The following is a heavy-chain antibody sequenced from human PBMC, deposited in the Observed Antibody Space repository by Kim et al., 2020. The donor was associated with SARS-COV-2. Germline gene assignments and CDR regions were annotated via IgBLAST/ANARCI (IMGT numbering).Heavy chain of an antibody. CDR3: ARRPIVGATYDAFDI. Sequence: PSLKGRVTISVGTSKNQFSLKLSSVTAADTAVYYCARRPIVGATYDAFDIWGQGTMVTVSS. D-gene: IGHD1-26*01. V-gene: IGHV4-39*01. J-gene: IGHJ3*02.